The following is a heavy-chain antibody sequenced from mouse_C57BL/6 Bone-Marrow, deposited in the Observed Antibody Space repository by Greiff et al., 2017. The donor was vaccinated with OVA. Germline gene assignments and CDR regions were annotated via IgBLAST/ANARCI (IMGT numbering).Heavy chain of an antibody. D-gene: IGHD2-2*01. CDR3: ARDGYYDGY. CDR1: GFTFSSYA. Sequence: EVNLVESGGGLVKPGGSLKLSCAASGFTFSSYAMSWVRQTPEKRLEWVATISDGGSYTYYPDNVKGRFTISRDNAKNNLYLQMSHLKSEDTAMYYCARDGYYDGYWGQGTTLTVSS. CDR2: ISDGGSYT. V-gene: IGHV5-4*01. J-gene: IGHJ2*01.